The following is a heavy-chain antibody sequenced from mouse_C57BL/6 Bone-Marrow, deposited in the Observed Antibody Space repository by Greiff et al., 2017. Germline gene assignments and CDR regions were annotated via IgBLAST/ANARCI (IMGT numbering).Heavy chain of an antibody. CDR3: AREGSYYSSSHYYARDY. Sequence: VKLMESGAELVKPGASVKISCKASGYAFSSYWMNWVQQRPGKGLEWIGQIYPGDGDTNYNGKFKGKDTLTADKSSSTAYMQLSSLTSEDSAVYFCAREGSYYSSSHYYARDYWGQGTSVTVSS. J-gene: IGHJ4*01. CDR2: IYPGDGDT. CDR1: GYAFSSYW. V-gene: IGHV1-80*01. D-gene: IGHD1-1*01.